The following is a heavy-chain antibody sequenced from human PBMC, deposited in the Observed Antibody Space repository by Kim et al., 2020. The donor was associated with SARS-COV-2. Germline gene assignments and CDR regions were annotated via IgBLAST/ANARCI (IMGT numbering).Heavy chain of an antibody. CDR3: ARRGES. J-gene: IGHJ5*02. CDR2: YLRGTT. D-gene: IGHD3-3*01. Sequence: YLRGTTYYTPSPKRRATISVDTSKNQFSLKLSSVTAADTAVYYCARRGESWGQGTLVTVSS. V-gene: IGHV4-39*01.